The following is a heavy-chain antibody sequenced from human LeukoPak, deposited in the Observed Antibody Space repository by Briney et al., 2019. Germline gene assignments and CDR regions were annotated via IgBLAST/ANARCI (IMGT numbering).Heavy chain of an antibody. Sequence: GGSLRLSCAASGFTFSTYSMNWVRQAPGKGLEWVSSISSTSSYIYYAGSVKGRFTISRDNAKNSLFLQMNNLRAEDTAVYYCARGGAYRNWGQGTLVTVSS. J-gene: IGHJ4*02. V-gene: IGHV3-21*01. CDR2: ISSTSSYI. CDR3: ARGGAYRN. D-gene: IGHD4-11*01. CDR1: GFTFSTYS.